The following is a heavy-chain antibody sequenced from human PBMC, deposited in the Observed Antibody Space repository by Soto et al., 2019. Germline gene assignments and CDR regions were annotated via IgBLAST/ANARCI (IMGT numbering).Heavy chain of an antibody. Sequence: SQTLSLTCAISGDSVSSNSAACNWIRQSPSRGLEWLGRTYYRSKSYNDYAVSVTSRITINPDTSKNQFSLQLNSVTPEDTAVYYCASVNRTWNHEYFDYWGQGTLVTVSS. V-gene: IGHV6-1*01. CDR2: TYYRSKSYN. J-gene: IGHJ4*02. D-gene: IGHD1-1*01. CDR3: ASVNRTWNHEYFDY. CDR1: GDSVSSNSAA.